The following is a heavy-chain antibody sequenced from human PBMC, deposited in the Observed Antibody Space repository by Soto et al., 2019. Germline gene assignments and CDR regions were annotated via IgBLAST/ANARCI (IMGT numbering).Heavy chain of an antibody. CDR2: INAGNGNT. D-gene: IGHD1-1*01. V-gene: IGHV1-3*01. J-gene: IGHJ6*02. CDR1: GYTFTSYA. Sequence: GASVKVSCKASGYTFTSYAMHWVRQAPGQRLEWMGWINAGNGNTKYSQKFQGRVTITRDTSASTAYMELSSLRSEDTAVYYCASFGYNWNDGLYYYGVDGWGQGTTVTVSS. CDR3: ASFGYNWNDGLYYYGVDG.